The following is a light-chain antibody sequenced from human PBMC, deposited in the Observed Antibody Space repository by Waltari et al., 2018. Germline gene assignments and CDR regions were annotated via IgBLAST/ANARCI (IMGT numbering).Light chain of an antibody. V-gene: IGKV1-39*01. CDR2: ASS. CDR1: QVISCY. Sequence: DVQMTQSPSPLSASLGDRVTITCRAGQVISCYLNWYQQKPGMAPKLLIYASSTLQTGVTSRFSGSGSGTDFTLTISSLQPEDFATYYCQQSFTTPLTFGGGTKVEIK. J-gene: IGKJ4*01. CDR3: QQSFTTPLT.